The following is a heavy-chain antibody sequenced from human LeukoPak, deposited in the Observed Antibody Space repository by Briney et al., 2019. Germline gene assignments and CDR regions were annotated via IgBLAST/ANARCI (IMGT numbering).Heavy chain of an antibody. D-gene: IGHD3-22*01. J-gene: IGHJ4*02. Sequence: SETLSLTCAVYGGSFSGYYWSWIRQPPGKGLEWIGEINHSGSTNYNPSLKSRVTISVDTSKNQFSLKLSSVTAADTAVYYCARAPYYYDSTSGYWGQGTLVTVSS. V-gene: IGHV4-34*01. CDR2: INHSGST. CDR3: ARAPYYYDSTSGY. CDR1: GGSFSGYY.